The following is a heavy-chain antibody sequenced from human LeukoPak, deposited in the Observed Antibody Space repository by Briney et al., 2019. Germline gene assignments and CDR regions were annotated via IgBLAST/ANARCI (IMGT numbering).Heavy chain of an antibody. CDR2: ISGSGSTT. J-gene: IGHJ4*02. Sequence: GGTLRLSCAASGFTFSSFGMSWVRQAPGKGLEWVSTISGSGSTTYYADSMKGRFTISRDNSKNTLYLQMNSLRAEDTAVYYCAKEVGDYSLYFDYWGQGTLVTVSS. D-gene: IGHD4-17*01. CDR3: AKEVGDYSLYFDY. V-gene: IGHV3-23*01. CDR1: GFTFSSFG.